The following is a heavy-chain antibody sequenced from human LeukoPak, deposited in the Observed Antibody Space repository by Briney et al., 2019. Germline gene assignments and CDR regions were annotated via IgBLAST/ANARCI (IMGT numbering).Heavy chain of an antibody. J-gene: IGHJ3*02. CDR2: IYYSGST. Sequence: PSETLSLTCTVSGGSISSSSYYWGWIRQPPGKGLEWIGSIYYSGSTYYNPSLKSRVTISVDTSKNQFSLKLSSVTAADTAVYYCASPPRGRFLEWSLFDIWGQGTMVTVSS. CDR3: ASPPRGRFLEWSLFDI. V-gene: IGHV4-39*01. CDR1: GGSISSSSYY. D-gene: IGHD3-3*01.